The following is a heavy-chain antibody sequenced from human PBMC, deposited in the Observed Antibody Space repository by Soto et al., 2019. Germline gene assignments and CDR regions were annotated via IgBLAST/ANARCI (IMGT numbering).Heavy chain of an antibody. J-gene: IGHJ6*02. CDR1: GGTFSSYA. D-gene: IGHD3-3*01. Sequence: SVKVSCKASGGTFSSYAISWVRQAPGQGLEWMGGIIPIFGAANYAQKFQGRVTITADKSTSTAYMELSSLRSEDTAVYYCARGDFWSGYYRWGQGPNYYYYGMDVWGQGTTVTVSS. CDR2: IIPIFGAA. V-gene: IGHV1-69*06. CDR3: ARGDFWSGYYRWGQGPNYYYYGMDV.